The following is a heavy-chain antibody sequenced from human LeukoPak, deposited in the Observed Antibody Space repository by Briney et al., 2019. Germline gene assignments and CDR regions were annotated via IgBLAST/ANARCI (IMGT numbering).Heavy chain of an antibody. CDR2: TYYRSKWYN. D-gene: IGHD3-16*01. V-gene: IGHV6-1*01. Sequence: SQTLSLTCAISGDSVASNSAAWNWVRQSPSRGLEWLGRTYYRSKWYNEYALSVESRITINADTSKNQFSLHLNSVTPEDTAVYFCARDGAQGGQYYYSGMDVWGQGTTVTVSS. CDR3: ARDGAQGGQYYYSGMDV. J-gene: IGHJ6*02. CDR1: GDSVASNSAA.